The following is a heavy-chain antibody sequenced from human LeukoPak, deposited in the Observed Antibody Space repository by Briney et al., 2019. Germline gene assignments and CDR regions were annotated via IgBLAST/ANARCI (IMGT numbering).Heavy chain of an antibody. D-gene: IGHD6-19*01. Sequence: ASVKLSCKASGYTFTDYALHWVRQAPGQTLEGMGWITTGRDQTRYSQEFQRRITVTRDKSASTVYMDLSDLRSEDTAVYYCARGGKQWRGGNYFDSWGQGTLVAVSS. CDR3: ARGGKQWRGGNYFDS. J-gene: IGHJ4*02. CDR2: ITTGRDQT. CDR1: GYTFTDYA. V-gene: IGHV1-3*03.